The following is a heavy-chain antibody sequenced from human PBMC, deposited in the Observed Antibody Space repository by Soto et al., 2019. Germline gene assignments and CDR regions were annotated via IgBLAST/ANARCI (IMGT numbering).Heavy chain of an antibody. D-gene: IGHD2-15*01. CDR2: IKQDGSEK. Sequence: EVQLVESGGGLVQPGGSLRLSCAASGFTFSSYWMSWVRQAPGKGLEWVANIKQDGSEKYYVDSVKGRFTISRDNAKNSQYLQMNSLRAEDTAVYYCAREYCSGGSGPGVFDYWGQGTLVTVSS. CDR1: GFTFSSYW. V-gene: IGHV3-7*01. J-gene: IGHJ4*02. CDR3: AREYCSGGSGPGVFDY.